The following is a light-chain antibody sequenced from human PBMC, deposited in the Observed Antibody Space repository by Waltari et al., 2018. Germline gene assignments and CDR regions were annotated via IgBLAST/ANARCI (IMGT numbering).Light chain of an antibody. Sequence: DIQMTQSPSSLSASVGDRVTITCRASQSISSYLNWNQQKPGKAPKLLIYAASSLQSGVPSRFSGSGSGTDFTLTISSLQPEDFATYYCQQSYSTLMYTFGQGTKLEIK. CDR1: QSISSY. CDR2: AAS. CDR3: QQSYSTLMYT. V-gene: IGKV1-39*01. J-gene: IGKJ2*01.